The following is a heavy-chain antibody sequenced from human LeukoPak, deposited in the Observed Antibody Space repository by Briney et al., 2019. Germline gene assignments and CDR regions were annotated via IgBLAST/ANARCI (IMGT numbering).Heavy chain of an antibody. CDR2: AGWAGGTT. CDR3: AKELDTMFFDY. J-gene: IGHJ4*02. V-gene: IGHV3-43*01. D-gene: IGHD3-10*02. Sequence: GGSLRLSCATSGFNFDRYTIHWVRQVPGKGLEWVSLAGWAGGTTFYSDSVRGRFTISRDSGRKSVYLQMNSLTTDDTAFYFCAKELDTMFFDYWGQGALVTVSS. CDR1: GFNFDRYT.